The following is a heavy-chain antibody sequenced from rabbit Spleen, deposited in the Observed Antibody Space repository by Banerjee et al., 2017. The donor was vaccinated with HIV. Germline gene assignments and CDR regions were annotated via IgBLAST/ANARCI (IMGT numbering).Heavy chain of an antibody. D-gene: IGHD8-1*01. V-gene: IGHV1S40*01. Sequence: QSLEESGGDLVKPGASLTLTCTASGFSFNSGYDMCWVRQAPGKGLEWIACSYAGSSGNSYSAIWAKGRFTISKTSSTTVTLQMTSLTAADTATYFCARDAGSGPYIDGYCSLWGPGTLVTVS. CDR2: SYAGSSGNS. CDR3: ARDAGSGPYIDGYCSL. CDR1: GFSFNSGYD. J-gene: IGHJ4*01.